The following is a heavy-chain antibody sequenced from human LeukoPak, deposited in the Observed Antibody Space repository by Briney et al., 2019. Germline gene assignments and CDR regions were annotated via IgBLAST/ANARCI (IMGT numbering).Heavy chain of an antibody. J-gene: IGHJ3*02. Sequence: SVKVSCKASGGTFSSYAISWVRQAPGQGLEWMGGIIPIFGTANYAQKFQGRVTITADESTSTAYMELSSLRSEDTAVYYCAFTRRGIAVVPAAFLSAFDIWGQGTMVTVSS. CDR1: GGTFSSYA. V-gene: IGHV1-69*13. CDR3: AFTRRGIAVVPAAFLSAFDI. CDR2: IIPIFGTA. D-gene: IGHD2-2*01.